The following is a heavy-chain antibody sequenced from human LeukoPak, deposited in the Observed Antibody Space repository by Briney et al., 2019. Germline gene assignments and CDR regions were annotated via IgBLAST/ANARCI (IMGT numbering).Heavy chain of an antibody. Sequence: QSGGSLRLSCAASGFTVSSNYMSWVRQAPGKGLEWVSVIYSGGSTYYADSVKGRFTISRDNSKNTLYLQMNSLGAEDTAVYYCARGVPDSSGYYSYYFDYWGQGTLVTVSS. V-gene: IGHV3-53*01. CDR3: ARGVPDSSGYYSYYFDY. CDR2: IYSGGST. CDR1: GFTVSSNY. D-gene: IGHD3-22*01. J-gene: IGHJ4*02.